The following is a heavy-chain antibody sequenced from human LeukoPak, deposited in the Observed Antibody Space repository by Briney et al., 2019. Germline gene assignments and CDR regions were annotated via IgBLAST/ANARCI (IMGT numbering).Heavy chain of an antibody. V-gene: IGHV3-21*01. CDR3: AREDGGGLDY. J-gene: IGHJ4*02. D-gene: IGHD3-16*01. Sequence: GGSLRLSCAASGFTFSDYSMNWVRQAPGKGLEWVSSISSSSSYIYYADSVKGRFTISRDNAENSLYLQMNSLRAEDTAVYYCAREDGGGLDYWGQGTLVTVSS. CDR2: ISSSSSYI. CDR1: GFTFSDYS.